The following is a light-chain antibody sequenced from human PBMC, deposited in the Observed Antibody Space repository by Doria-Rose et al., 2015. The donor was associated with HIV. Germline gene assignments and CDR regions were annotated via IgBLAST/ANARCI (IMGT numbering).Light chain of an antibody. V-gene: IGLV2-14*03. J-gene: IGLJ3*02. CDR1: SSDVGYYNY. CDR2: DVN. CDR3: SSYTSSSTWV. Sequence: QPVLTQSASVSGSPGQSITFSCTGTSSDVGYYNYVSWYQQHPGKAPKLMIYDVNKRPSGVSDRFSGSKSGNTASLTISGLQAEDEGDYYCSSYTSSSTWVFGGGTKLTVL.